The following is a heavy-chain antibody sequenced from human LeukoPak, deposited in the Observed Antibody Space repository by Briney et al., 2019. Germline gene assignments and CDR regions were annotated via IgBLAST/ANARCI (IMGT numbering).Heavy chain of an antibody. Sequence: GGSLRLSCEASGFTFSAYAMTWVRQAPGKGLEWVSYISGSGIKHYADSVKGRFTISRDNAKNSLYLQMNSLRVEDTAVYYCAREDTGVAFDIRGQGTTVTV. CDR1: GFTFSAYA. CDR3: AREDTGVAFDI. J-gene: IGHJ3*02. CDR2: ISGSGIK. D-gene: IGHD2-8*01. V-gene: IGHV3-69-1*02.